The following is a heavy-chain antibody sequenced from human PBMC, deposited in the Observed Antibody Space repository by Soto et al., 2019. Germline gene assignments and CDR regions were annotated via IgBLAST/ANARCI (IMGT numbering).Heavy chain of an antibody. Sequence: QVQLQESGPGLVKPSQTLSLTCTVSGGSISSGDYFWSWIRHHPGKGLEWIGYIDYSGNTYFNPSLRNRAIISRDTSKNQFSLKLSSVTAADTAEYYCARRFGFVDFWGQGTLVTVSS. J-gene: IGHJ4*02. CDR1: GGSISSGDYF. CDR2: IDYSGNT. V-gene: IGHV4-31*03. D-gene: IGHD3-10*01. CDR3: ARRFGFVDF.